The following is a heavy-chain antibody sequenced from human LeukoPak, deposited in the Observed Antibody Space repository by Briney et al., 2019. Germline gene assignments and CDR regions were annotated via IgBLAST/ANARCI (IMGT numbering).Heavy chain of an antibody. Sequence: GGSLRLSCAASGFTFSSHAMSWVRQAPGKGLEWVSAISGSGGSTYYADSVKGRFTISRDNSKNTLYLQMNSLRAEDTAVYYCARVTYGSGTYGAFDYWGQGTLVTVSS. V-gene: IGHV3-23*01. J-gene: IGHJ4*02. CDR1: GFTFSSHA. D-gene: IGHD3-10*01. CDR3: ARVTYGSGTYGAFDY. CDR2: ISGSGGST.